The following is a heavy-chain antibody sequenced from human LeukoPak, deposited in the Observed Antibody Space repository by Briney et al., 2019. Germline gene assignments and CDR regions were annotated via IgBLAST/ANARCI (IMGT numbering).Heavy chain of an antibody. CDR3: AREIEKGSGWYLDAFDI. Sequence: PGGSLRLSCAASGFTFDDYGMSWVRQAPGKGLEWVSGINWNGGSKGYADSVKGRFTISRDNAKNSLYLQMNSLRAEDTALYHCAREIEKGSGWYLDAFDIWGQGTMVTVSS. J-gene: IGHJ3*02. V-gene: IGHV3-20*01. CDR2: INWNGGSK. CDR1: GFTFDDYG. D-gene: IGHD6-19*01.